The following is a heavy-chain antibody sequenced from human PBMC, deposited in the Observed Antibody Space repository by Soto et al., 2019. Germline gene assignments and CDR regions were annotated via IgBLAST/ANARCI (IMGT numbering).Heavy chain of an antibody. V-gene: IGHV4-31*03. CDR1: GGSISSGGYY. CDR3: ARTVVYYYDSSGYYDFDY. J-gene: IGHJ4*02. CDR2: IYYSGST. D-gene: IGHD3-22*01. Sequence: PXETLSLTCTVSGGSISSGGYYWSWIRQHPGKGLEWIGYIYYSGSTYYNPSLKSRVTISVDTSKNQFSLKLSSVTAADTAVYYCARTVVYYYDSSGYYDFDYWGQGTLVTVSS.